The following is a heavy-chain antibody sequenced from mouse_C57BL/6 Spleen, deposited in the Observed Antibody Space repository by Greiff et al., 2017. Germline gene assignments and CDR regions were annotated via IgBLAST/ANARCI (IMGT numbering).Heavy chain of an antibody. D-gene: IGHD1-1*01. CDR1: GYTFTSYW. J-gene: IGHJ4*01. CDR3: ARRYGSSYGYAMDY. V-gene: IGHV1-64*01. Sequence: QVQLQQSGAELVKPGASVKLSCKASGYTFTSYWMHWVKQRPGQGLEWIGMIHPNSGSTNYNEKFKSKATLTVDKSSSTAYMQLSSLTSEDSAVYYCARRYGSSYGYAMDYWGQGTSVTVSS. CDR2: IHPNSGST.